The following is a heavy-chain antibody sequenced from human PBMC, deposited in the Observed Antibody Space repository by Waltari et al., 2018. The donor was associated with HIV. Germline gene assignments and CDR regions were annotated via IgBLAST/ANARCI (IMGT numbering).Heavy chain of an antibody. CDR2: IYYTGTS. D-gene: IGHD3-3*01. J-gene: IGHJ5*01. CDR1: ADTINNHY. V-gene: IGHV4-59*11. CDR3: ARTVGTSISGVITYNWFDS. Sequence: QVQLQASGPGLVTPSETLSLTCNVSADTINNHYLRCIRPSPAKGLAWIGYIYYTGTSNYNPSPSLKSRVTMSLDTSKTQFSLKLTSVSAADTAVYYCARTVGTSISGVITYNWFDSWGQGTLVTVSS.